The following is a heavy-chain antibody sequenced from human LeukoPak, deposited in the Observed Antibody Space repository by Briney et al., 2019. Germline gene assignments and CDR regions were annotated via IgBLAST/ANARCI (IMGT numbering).Heavy chain of an antibody. D-gene: IGHD3-10*01. J-gene: IGHJ5*02. CDR1: GYTFTNHW. Sequence: GESLKISCKGFGYTFTNHWIGWVRQMPGKGLEWMGVIWPADSDTRYSPSFQGQVTISADKSISTAYLQWSSLKASDTAMYYCARYYYGSGNWFDPWGQGTLVTVSS. V-gene: IGHV5-51*01. CDR2: IWPADSDT. CDR3: ARYYYGSGNWFDP.